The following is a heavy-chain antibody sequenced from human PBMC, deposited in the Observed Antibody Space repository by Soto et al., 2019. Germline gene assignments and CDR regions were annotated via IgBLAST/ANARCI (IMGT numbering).Heavy chain of an antibody. CDR2: INPDNGST. Sequence: QVQLVQSGAEVKKPGASVKISCKASGYTFTTYYLQWVRQAPGQELEWMGIINPDNGSTSSAQNFRGRVSVTRDTSTSTVYMELYSLSSEDTAVYYCARDPNFSLTFHYYGMDVWGQGTTVTVSS. V-gene: IGHV1-46*01. CDR1: GYTFTTYY. CDR3: ARDPNFSLTFHYYGMDV. J-gene: IGHJ6*02.